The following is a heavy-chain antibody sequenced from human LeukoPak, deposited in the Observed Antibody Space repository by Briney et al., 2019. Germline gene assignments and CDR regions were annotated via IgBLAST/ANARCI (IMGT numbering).Heavy chain of an antibody. Sequence: ASVKVSCKASGYTFISFGFSWVRQAPGQGPEWMGWISGYTGNTNYAQRFQGRVTMTRDTSTSTAYMELRTLRSDDTAVYYCVRDLNSAARSFFDYWGPGTLVTVSS. J-gene: IGHJ4*02. CDR3: VRDLNSAARSFFDY. CDR2: ISGYTGNT. CDR1: GYTFISFG. V-gene: IGHV1-18*01. D-gene: IGHD6-6*01.